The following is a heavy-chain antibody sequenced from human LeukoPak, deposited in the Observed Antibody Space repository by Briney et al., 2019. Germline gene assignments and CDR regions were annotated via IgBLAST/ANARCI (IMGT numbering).Heavy chain of an antibody. D-gene: IGHD2-15*01. CDR1: GYSISSGYY. CDR3: ARAIYCSGGSCNSGNGMDV. V-gene: IGHV4-38-2*02. CDR2: TYHSGST. Sequence: PSETLSLTCTVSGYSISSGYYWGWIRQPPGKGLEWIGSTYHSGSTYYNPSLKSRITISVDTSKNQFSLKLTSVTAADTAVYYCARAIYCSGGSCNSGNGMDVWGQGTTVTVSS. J-gene: IGHJ6*02.